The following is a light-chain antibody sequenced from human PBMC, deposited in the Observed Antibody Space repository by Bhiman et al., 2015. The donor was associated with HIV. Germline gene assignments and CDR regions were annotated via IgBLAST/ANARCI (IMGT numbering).Light chain of an antibody. CDR2: EVS. Sequence: QSALTQPPSASGSPGQSVTISCAGTSSDVGAYVSWYQQHPGEAPKLMIYEVSKRPSGVPDRFSGSKSGNTASLTVSGLQAEDEADYYCSSYAGSNNPVVFGGGTELTVL. CDR3: SSYAGSNNPVV. V-gene: IGLV2-8*01. CDR1: SSDVGAY. J-gene: IGLJ2*01.